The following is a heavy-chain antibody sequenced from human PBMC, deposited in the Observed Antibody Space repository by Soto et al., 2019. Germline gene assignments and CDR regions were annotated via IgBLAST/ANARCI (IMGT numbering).Heavy chain of an antibody. D-gene: IGHD6-19*01. CDR1: GFTFSSYS. CDR2: ISSSSSYI. CDR3: ARDPHIAVAASFDY. Sequence: GGSLRLSCAASGFTFSSYSMNWVRQAPGKGLEWVSSISSSSSYIYYADSVKGRFTISRDNAKNSLYLQMNSLRAEDTAVYYCARDPHIAVAASFDYWGQGTRVTVSS. V-gene: IGHV3-21*01. J-gene: IGHJ4*02.